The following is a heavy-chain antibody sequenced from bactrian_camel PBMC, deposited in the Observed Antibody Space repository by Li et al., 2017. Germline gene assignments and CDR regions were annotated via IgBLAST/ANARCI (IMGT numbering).Heavy chain of an antibody. V-gene: IGHV3S1*01. J-gene: IGHJ4*01. CDR3: AVDRGTGCKFRAGTAY. D-gene: IGHD6*01. Sequence: HVQLVGSGGGLVEPGGSLRLSCAASGFTISAYWMYWVRQAPGKEREEVGIARTYSGDTSYGDPVKGRFTIVLDNAKDTMYLQMNNLNQEDTARYYCAVDRGTGCKFRAGTAYWGQGTQVTVS. CDR1: GFTISAYW. CDR2: ARTYSGDT.